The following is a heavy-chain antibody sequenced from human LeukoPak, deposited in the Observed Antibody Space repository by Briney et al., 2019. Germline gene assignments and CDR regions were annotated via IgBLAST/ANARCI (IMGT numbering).Heavy chain of an antibody. Sequence: GGSLRLSCAASGFTFSSYSMNWVRQAPGKGLEWVSSISSSSSYIYYADSVKGRFTISRDNAKNSLYLQMNSLRAEDTAVYYCARESPHLIYYDSSGYGPFDYWGQGTLVTVSS. CDR2: ISSSSSYI. V-gene: IGHV3-21*01. CDR1: GFTFSSYS. J-gene: IGHJ4*02. CDR3: ARESPHLIYYDSSGYGPFDY. D-gene: IGHD3-22*01.